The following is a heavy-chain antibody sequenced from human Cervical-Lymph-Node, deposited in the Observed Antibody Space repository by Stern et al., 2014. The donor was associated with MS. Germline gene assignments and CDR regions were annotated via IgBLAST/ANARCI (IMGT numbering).Heavy chain of an antibody. CDR1: GFTFSSYT. D-gene: IGHD4-17*01. CDR2: ISGSGGLT. J-gene: IGHJ4*02. V-gene: IGHV3-23*04. Sequence: EMQLVESGGGLVQPGGSLRLSCAASGFTFSSYTMSWVRQAPGKGLEWVSGISGSGGLTYHADSVKGRFTISRDNSKNTLYLQMNSLRAEDTAVYYCAKDPHGLRPYYFDFWGQGALLTVSS. CDR3: AKDPHGLRPYYFDF.